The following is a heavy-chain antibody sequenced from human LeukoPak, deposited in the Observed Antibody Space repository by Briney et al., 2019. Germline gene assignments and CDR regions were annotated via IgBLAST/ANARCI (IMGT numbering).Heavy chain of an antibody. J-gene: IGHJ4*02. V-gene: IGHV3-7*01. CDR3: SRSLDY. Sequence: AGGSLRLSCAASGFSFSDYWVDWVRQSPGKGMEWVANINQDGSEGYYADSVKGRFTISRDNAKNSLYLRMNKLRAEDTAVYYCSRSLDYWGQGALVTVSS. CDR1: GFSFSDYW. CDR2: INQDGSEG.